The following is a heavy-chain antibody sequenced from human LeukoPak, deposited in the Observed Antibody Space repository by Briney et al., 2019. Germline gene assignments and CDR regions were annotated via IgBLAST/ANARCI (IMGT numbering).Heavy chain of an antibody. Sequence: GGSLRLSCAASGFTFSSYWMSWVRQAPGKGLEWVANIKQDGSEKYYVDSVKGRFTISRDNAKNSLYLQMNSLRAEDTAVYYCARDRRTRYSYGSFDYWGQGPLVPVSS. CDR1: GFTFSSYW. D-gene: IGHD5-18*01. CDR2: IKQDGSEK. CDR3: ARDRRTRYSYGSFDY. V-gene: IGHV3-7*01. J-gene: IGHJ4*02.